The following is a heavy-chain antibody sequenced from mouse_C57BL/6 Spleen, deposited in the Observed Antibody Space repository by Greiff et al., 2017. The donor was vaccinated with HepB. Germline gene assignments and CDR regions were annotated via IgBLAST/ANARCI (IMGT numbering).Heavy chain of an antibody. CDR3: ARRSNYYAMDY. Sequence: VQRVESGAELVKPGASVKISCKASGYAFSSYWMNWVKQRPGKGLEWIGQIYPGDGDTNYNGKFKGKATLTADKSSSTAYMQLSSLTSEDSAVYFCARRSNYYAMDYWGQGTSVTVSS. V-gene: IGHV1-80*01. J-gene: IGHJ4*01. CDR2: IYPGDGDT. CDR1: GYAFSSYW. D-gene: IGHD2-5*01.